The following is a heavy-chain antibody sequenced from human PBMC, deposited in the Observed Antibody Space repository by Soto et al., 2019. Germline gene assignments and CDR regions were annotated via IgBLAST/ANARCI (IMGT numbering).Heavy chain of an antibody. V-gene: IGHV1-18*01. CDR1: GYTFTSYG. Sequence: ASVKVSCKASGYTFTSYGISWVRQAPGQGLEWMGWISAYNGNTNYAQKLQGRVTMTTDTSTSTAYMELRSLRSDDTAVYYCARGEIAARPDYYYYYMDVWGKGTTVTVSS. CDR3: ARGEIAARPDYYYYYMDV. D-gene: IGHD6-6*01. J-gene: IGHJ6*03. CDR2: ISAYNGNT.